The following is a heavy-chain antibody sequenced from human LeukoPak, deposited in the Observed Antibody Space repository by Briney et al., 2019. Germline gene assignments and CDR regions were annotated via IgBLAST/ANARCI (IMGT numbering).Heavy chain of an antibody. Sequence: GSSVKVSCKASGGIFSSYAISWVRQAPGQGLEWMGGIIPIFGTANYAQKFQGRVTITADESTSTAYMELSSLRSEDTAVYYCARYSRYSSGPTPPDYWGQGTLVTVSS. CDR1: GGIFSSYA. D-gene: IGHD6-19*01. J-gene: IGHJ4*02. CDR3: ARYSRYSSGPTPPDY. CDR2: IIPIFGTA. V-gene: IGHV1-69*01.